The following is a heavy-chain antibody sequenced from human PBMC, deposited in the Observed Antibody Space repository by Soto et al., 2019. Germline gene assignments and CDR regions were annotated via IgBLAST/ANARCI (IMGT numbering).Heavy chain of an antibody. CDR2: IDYSGTT. V-gene: IGHV4-31*01. J-gene: IGHJ6*02. Sequence: QVQLQESGPGLVKPSQTLSLTCAVSGGSISSGSCYWCWIRQPPEEGVEGIGYIDYSGTTYYNPSHKRLVTISVDASKTLFSLKLRSVTAPGTAVYYCAAVIESGSRYYLMDFWGQGTPVTVSS. CDR1: GGSISSGSCY. CDR3: AAVIESGSRYYLMDF. D-gene: IGHD6-13*01.